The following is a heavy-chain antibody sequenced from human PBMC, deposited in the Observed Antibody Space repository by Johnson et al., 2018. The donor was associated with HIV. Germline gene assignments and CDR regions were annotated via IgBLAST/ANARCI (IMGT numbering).Heavy chain of an antibody. CDR2: IWYDGSNK. CDR3: TKDQASVGTGEFAFDI. CDR1: GFTFSSYG. J-gene: IGHJ3*02. V-gene: IGHV3-33*06. D-gene: IGHD7-27*01. Sequence: HVQLVESGGGVVQPGRSLRLSCAASGFTFSSYGMHWVRQAPGKGLEWVAVIWYDGSNKYYADSVKGRFTISRDNSKNTLYLQMNSLRGEDTAIYYCTKDQASVGTGEFAFDIWGQGTMVTVS.